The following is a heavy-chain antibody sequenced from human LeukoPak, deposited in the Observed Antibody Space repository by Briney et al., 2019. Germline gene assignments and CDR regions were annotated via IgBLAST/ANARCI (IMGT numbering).Heavy chain of an antibody. CDR1: GYTFTDDY. D-gene: IGHD3-22*01. CDR2: INPNSGVT. Sequence: ASVKVSCKASGYTFTDDYVHWVRQAPGQGLEWMGWINPNSGVTNYAQKLQGRVTMTRDTSTSTAYMELRSLRSDDPAVYYCARMMTPRLYYDSSGYYYGAFDIWGQGTMVTVSS. J-gene: IGHJ3*02. CDR3: ARMMTPRLYYDSSGYYYGAFDI. V-gene: IGHV1-2*02.